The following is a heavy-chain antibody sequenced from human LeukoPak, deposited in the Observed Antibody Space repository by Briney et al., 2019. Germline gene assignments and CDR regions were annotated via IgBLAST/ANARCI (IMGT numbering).Heavy chain of an antibody. CDR2: ISAYNGNT. CDR3: ATHFYYYGSGSYYAFDP. J-gene: IGHJ5*02. CDR1: GYTFTSYY. V-gene: IGHV1-18*04. Sequence: ASVKVSCKASGYTFTSYYMHWLRLAPGQGLEWLGLISAYNGNTNYARKFQDRVTMTTDTSTNTAYMELRSLRFGDTAIYYCATHFYYYGSGSYYAFDPWGQGTLVTVSS. D-gene: IGHD3-10*01.